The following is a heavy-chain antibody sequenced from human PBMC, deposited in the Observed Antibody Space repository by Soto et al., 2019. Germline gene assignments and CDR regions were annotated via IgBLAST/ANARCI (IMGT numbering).Heavy chain of an antibody. CDR3: ATDDHGVARLS. J-gene: IGHJ5*02. D-gene: IGHD4-17*01. Sequence: QVQLVQSGAEVKKPGSSVKVSCKASGGTFSNYIINWVRQAPGQGLGWMGRVIPSIGMANTAQNFQGRVTITADQSTSTTYMELISLRSEDTAVFYCATDDHGVARLSWGQGTLVTVSS. CDR2: VIPSIGMA. V-gene: IGHV1-69*08. CDR1: GGTFSNYI.